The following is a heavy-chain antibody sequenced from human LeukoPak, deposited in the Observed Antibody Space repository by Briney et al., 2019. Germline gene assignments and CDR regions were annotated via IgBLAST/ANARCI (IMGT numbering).Heavy chain of an antibody. D-gene: IGHD2-21*02. J-gene: IGHJ4*02. CDR1: GFTFSSYA. CDR2: ISGSGGST. CDR3: AKVGVTCGGDCYSFFDY. V-gene: IGHV3-23*01. Sequence: GGSLRLSCAASGFTFSSYAMSWVRQAPGKGLEWVSAISGSGGSTYYADSVKGRFTISRDNSKNTLYLQMNSLRAEDTAAYYCAKVGVTCGGDCYSFFDYWGQGTLVTVSS.